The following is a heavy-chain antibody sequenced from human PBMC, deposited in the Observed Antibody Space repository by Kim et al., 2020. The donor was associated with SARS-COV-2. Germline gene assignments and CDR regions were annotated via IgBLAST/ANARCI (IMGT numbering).Heavy chain of an antibody. CDR1: GFTFDDYA. CDR2: ISGDGGST. V-gene: IGHV3-43*02. D-gene: IGHD3-10*01. CDR3: AKDIIRAFWGSGGYVDY. Sequence: GGSLRLSCAASGFTFDDYAMHWVRQAPGKGLEWVSLISGDGGSTYYADSVKGRFTISRDNSKNSLYLQMNSLRTEDTALYYCAKDIIRAFWGSGGYVDYWGQGTLVTVSS. J-gene: IGHJ4*02.